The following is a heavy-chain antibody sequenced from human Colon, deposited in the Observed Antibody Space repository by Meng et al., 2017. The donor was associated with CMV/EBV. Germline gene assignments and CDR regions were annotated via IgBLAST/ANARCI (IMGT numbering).Heavy chain of an antibody. CDR1: GFTFSNYW. J-gene: IGHJ4*02. CDR3: ARGRGDSSSWYFDY. Sequence: SCAASGFTFSNYWMSWVRQAPGKGLEWVANIKQDGSEKYYVDSVKGRFTISRDNAKNSLYLQMNSLRAEDTAVYYCARGRGDSSSWYFDYWGQGTLVTVSS. V-gene: IGHV3-7*01. D-gene: IGHD6-13*01. CDR2: IKQDGSEK.